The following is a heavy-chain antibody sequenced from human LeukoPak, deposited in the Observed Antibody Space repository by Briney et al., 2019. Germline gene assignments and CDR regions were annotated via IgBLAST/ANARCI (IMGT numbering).Heavy chain of an antibody. Sequence: SETLSLTCTVSGGSISSSSYYWSWIRQPAGKGLEWIGRIYTSGSTNYNPSLKSRVTMSVDTSKNQFSLKLSSVTAADTAVYYCARVFRGYSYGWGGNWFDPWGQGTLVTVSS. CDR1: GGSISSSSYY. D-gene: IGHD5-18*01. CDR3: ARVFRGYSYGWGGNWFDP. V-gene: IGHV4-61*02. J-gene: IGHJ5*02. CDR2: IYTSGST.